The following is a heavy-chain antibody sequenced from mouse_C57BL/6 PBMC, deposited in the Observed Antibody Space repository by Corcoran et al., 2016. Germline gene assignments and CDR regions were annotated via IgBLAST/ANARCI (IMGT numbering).Heavy chain of an antibody. Sequence: QVQLQQSGAELARPGASVKLSSKASGYTFTSYGISWVKQRTGQGLEWIGEIYPRSGNTYYNEKFKGKATLTADKSSSTAYMELRSLTSEDSAVYFCARWNYGSSPDYWGQGTTLTVSS. CDR1: GYTFTSYG. J-gene: IGHJ2*01. V-gene: IGHV1-81*01. CDR3: ARWNYGSSPDY. CDR2: IYPRSGNT. D-gene: IGHD1-1*01.